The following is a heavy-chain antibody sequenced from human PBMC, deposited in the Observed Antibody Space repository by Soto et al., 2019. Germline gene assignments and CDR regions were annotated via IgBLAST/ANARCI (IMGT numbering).Heavy chain of an antibody. CDR3: AREQLVGRNNWFDP. D-gene: IGHD6-6*01. Sequence: PGGSLRLSCAASGFTFSSYGMHWVRQAPGKGLEWVAVISYDGSNKFYADSVKGRFTISRDNSKNTLYLQMNSLRAEDTAVYYCAREQLVGRNNWFDPWGQGTLVTVSS. CDR2: ISYDGSNK. CDR1: GFTFSSYG. V-gene: IGHV3-30*03. J-gene: IGHJ5*02.